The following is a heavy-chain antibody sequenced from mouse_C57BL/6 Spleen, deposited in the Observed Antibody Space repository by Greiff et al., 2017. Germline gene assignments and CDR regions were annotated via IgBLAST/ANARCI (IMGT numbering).Heavy chain of an antibody. V-gene: IGHV1-52*01. CDR2: IDPSDSET. Sequence: QVQLKQPGAELVRPGSSVKLSCKASGYTFTSYWMHWVKQRPIQGLEWIGNIDPSDSETHYNQKFKDKATLTVDKSSSPAYMQLSSLTSEDSAVXYCARLGTVVANYAMDYWGQGTSVTVSS. J-gene: IGHJ4*01. CDR3: ARLGTVVANYAMDY. CDR1: GYTFTSYW. D-gene: IGHD1-1*01.